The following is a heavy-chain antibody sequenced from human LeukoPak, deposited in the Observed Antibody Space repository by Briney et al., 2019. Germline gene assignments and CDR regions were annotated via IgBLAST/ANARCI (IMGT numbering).Heavy chain of an antibody. V-gene: IGHV4-4*02. CDR1: GGSISSSNW. CDR2: INHSGST. D-gene: IGHD3-10*01. J-gene: IGHJ4*02. CDR3: ARAGFGLAPLRGTPFDY. Sequence: YPSETLSLTCAVSGGSISSSNWWSWVRQPPGKGLEWIGEINHSGSTNYNPSLKSRVTISVDTSKNQFSLKLSSVTAADTAVYYCARAGFGLAPLRGTPFDYWGQGTLVTVSS.